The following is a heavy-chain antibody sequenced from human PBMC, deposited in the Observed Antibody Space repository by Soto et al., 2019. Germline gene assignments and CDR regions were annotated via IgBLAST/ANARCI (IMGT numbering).Heavy chain of an antibody. CDR1: GFTFSSYW. Sequence: EVQVVESGGGLVQPGGSLRLSCAASGFTFSSYWMHWVRQVPGEGLVWVSRVNSDGSRTSYADSVKGRFTISRDNAKNTLHLQMNSLRAEDTAVYYCARGDESTSYYYYMDVWGKGTTVTVSS. CDR3: ARGDESTSYYYYMDV. J-gene: IGHJ6*03. V-gene: IGHV3-74*01. CDR2: VNSDGSRT. D-gene: IGHD2-2*01.